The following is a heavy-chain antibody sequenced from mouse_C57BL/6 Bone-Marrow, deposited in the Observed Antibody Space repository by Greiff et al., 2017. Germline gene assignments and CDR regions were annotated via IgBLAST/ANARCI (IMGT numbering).Heavy chain of an antibody. CDR3: ARGRYFDY. CDR1: GFTFSDYY. Sequence: EVQVVESEGGLVQPGSSMKLSCTASGFTFSDYYMAWVRQVPEKGLEWVANINSDGSSTYYLDSLKSRFIISRDNAKNILYLQMSSLKSEDTATYYCARGRYFDYWGQGTTLTVSS. J-gene: IGHJ2*01. CDR2: INSDGSST. V-gene: IGHV5-16*01.